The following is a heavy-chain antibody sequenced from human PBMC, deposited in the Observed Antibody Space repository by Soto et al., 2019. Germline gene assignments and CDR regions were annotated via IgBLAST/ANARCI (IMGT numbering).Heavy chain of an antibody. Sequence: ASVKVSCKASGYTFTSYYMHWVRQAPGQGLEWMGIINPSGGSTSYAQKFQGRVTMTRDTSTSTVYMELGSLRSEDTAVYYCAREQNIVASSDAFDIWGQGTMVTVSS. V-gene: IGHV1-46*03. CDR3: AREQNIVASSDAFDI. D-gene: IGHD5-12*01. CDR2: INPSGGST. CDR1: GYTFTSYY. J-gene: IGHJ3*02.